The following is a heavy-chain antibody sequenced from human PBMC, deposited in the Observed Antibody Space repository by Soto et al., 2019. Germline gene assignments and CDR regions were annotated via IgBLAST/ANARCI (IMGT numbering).Heavy chain of an antibody. J-gene: IGHJ3*02. CDR2: ISSSSTI. D-gene: IGHD6-19*01. CDR3: AGQWLLDAFDI. CDR1: GFTFSSYS. Sequence: GGSLRLSCAASGFTFSSYSMNWVRQAPGKGLEWVSYISSSSTIYYADSVKGRFTISRENAKNSLYLQMNSLRAEDTAVYYCAGQWLLDAFDIWGQGTMVTVSS. V-gene: IGHV3-48*01.